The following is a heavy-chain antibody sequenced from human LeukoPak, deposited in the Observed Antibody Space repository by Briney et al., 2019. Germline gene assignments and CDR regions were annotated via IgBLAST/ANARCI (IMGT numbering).Heavy chain of an antibody. CDR2: INHSGST. D-gene: IGHD3-10*01. CDR1: GRSFSGYY. V-gene: IGHV4-34*01. J-gene: IGHJ4*02. CDR3: ARRSRAYYGSGSYFDY. Sequence: PSETLSLTCAVYGRSFSGYYWSWIRQPPGKGLGWIGEINHSGSTNYNPSLKSRVSISVDTSNNQFSLKLSSMTAADAAVYYCARRSRAYYGSGSYFDYWGQGTLVTVSS.